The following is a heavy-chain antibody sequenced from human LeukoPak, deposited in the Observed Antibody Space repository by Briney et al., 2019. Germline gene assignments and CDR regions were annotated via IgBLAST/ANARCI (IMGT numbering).Heavy chain of an antibody. Sequence: ASVKVSCKASGYTFTSYGISWVRQAPGQGLEWMGWISAYNGNTNYAQKLQGRVTMTTDTSTSTAYMELRSLRSDDTAVYYCARGPTKLIWEHPAGPDPFFDHWGQGTLVTVSS. CDR3: ARGPTKLIWEHPAGPDPFFDH. V-gene: IGHV1-18*01. J-gene: IGHJ4*02. D-gene: IGHD1-26*01. CDR2: ISAYNGNT. CDR1: GYTFTSYG.